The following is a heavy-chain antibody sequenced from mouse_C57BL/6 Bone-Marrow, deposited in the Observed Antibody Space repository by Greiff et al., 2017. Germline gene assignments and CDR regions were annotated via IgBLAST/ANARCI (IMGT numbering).Heavy chain of an antibody. CDR3: ASFAMDY. CDR2: IYPRSGNT. Sequence: QVQLKESGAELARPGASVKLSCKASGYTFTSYGISWVKQRTGQGLEWIGEIYPRSGNTYSNEKFKGKATLTADKSSSTAYMELRSLTSEDSAVYFCASFAMDYWGQGTSVTVSS. J-gene: IGHJ4*01. V-gene: IGHV1-81*01. CDR1: GYTFTSYG.